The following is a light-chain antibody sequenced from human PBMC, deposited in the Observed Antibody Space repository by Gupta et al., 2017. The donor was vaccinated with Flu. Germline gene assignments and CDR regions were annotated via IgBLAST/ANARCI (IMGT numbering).Light chain of an antibody. CDR1: NSDVSHYTY. J-gene: IGLJ3*02. V-gene: IGLV2-14*01. CDR3: GSCGDTRV. Sequence: HSIPISCTGTNSDVSHYTYFSRHHHPPGKAPNHVIFKGQKRTSEVSKRFSGSTSANTGSLTISGGEEDDEADDYWGSCGDTRVFGGGTKLTVL. CDR2: KGQ.